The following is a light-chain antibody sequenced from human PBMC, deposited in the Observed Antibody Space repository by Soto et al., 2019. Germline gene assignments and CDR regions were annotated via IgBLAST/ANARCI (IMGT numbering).Light chain of an antibody. CDR2: DVS. Sequence: QSALTQPRSVSGSPGQSVTISCTGTSRDVGGYNYVSWFQHHPGNAPKVLIYDVSRRPSGVPDRFSGSKSGNTASLTISGLQAEDEADYYCCSYAGNSYVFGLGTKLTVL. CDR1: SRDVGGYNY. J-gene: IGLJ1*01. CDR3: CSYAGNSYV. V-gene: IGLV2-11*01.